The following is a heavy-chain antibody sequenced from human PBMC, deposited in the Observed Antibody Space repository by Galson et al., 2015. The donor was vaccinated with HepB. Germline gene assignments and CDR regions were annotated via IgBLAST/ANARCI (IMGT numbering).Heavy chain of an antibody. V-gene: IGHV5-51*01. D-gene: IGHD2-2*01. CDR2: IYPGDSET. CDR1: GYSFTSYW. CDR3: ATLHRYCSSTSCYEGTYIWFDP. J-gene: IGHJ5*02. Sequence: QSGAEVKKPGESLKISCKGSGYSFTSYWIGWVRQMPGKGLEWVGIIYPGDSETRYSPSFQGQVTISTDKSISTAYLQWSSLKASDTAMHYCATLHRYCSSTSCYEGTYIWFDPWGQGTLVTVSS.